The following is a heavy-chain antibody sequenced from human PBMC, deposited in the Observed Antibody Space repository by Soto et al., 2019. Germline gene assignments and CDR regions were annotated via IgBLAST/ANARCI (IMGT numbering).Heavy chain of an antibody. J-gene: IGHJ5*02. CDR2: IYYSGST. V-gene: IGHV4-31*03. CDR1: GDSISSGGYY. Sequence: QVQLQESGPGLVKPSQTLSLTCIVSGDSISSGGYYWSWIRQHPGKGLEWIGYIYYSGSTYYNPSLNGRCTLSVDPSKKPFSRKLSSVTAAETAVYYRARRHYYASGGIDPWGQGSLVTVSS. CDR3: ARRHYYASGGIDP. D-gene: IGHD3-10*01.